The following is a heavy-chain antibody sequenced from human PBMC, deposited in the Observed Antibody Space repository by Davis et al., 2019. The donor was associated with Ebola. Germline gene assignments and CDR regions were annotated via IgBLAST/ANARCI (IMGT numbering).Heavy chain of an antibody. CDR1: GYTFTSYG. Sequence: ASVKVSCKASGYTFTSYGINWVRQAPGQGLEWMGWISAYNGNTKYAQKLQGRVTMTTDTSTSTAYMELRSLRSDDTAVYYCAREKLGGSADYWGQGTLVTVSS. V-gene: IGHV1-18*01. J-gene: IGHJ4*02. CDR3: AREKLGGSADY. D-gene: IGHD3-3*01. CDR2: ISAYNGNT.